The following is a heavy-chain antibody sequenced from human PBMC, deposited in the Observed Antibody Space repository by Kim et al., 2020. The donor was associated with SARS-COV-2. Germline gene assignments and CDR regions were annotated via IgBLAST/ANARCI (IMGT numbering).Heavy chain of an antibody. D-gene: IGHD5-12*01. J-gene: IGHJ5*02. Sequence: SETLSLTCTVSGGSISSYYWSWIRQPPGKGLEWIGYIYYSGSTNYNPSLKSRVTISVDTSKNQFSLKLSSVTAADTAVYYCARVGVTTIRYLWFDPWGQGTLVTVSS. V-gene: IGHV4-59*13. CDR1: GGSISSYY. CDR2: IYYSGST. CDR3: ARVGVTTIRYLWFDP.